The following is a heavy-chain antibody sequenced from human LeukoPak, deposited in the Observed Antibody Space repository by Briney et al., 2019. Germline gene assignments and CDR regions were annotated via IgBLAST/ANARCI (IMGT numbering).Heavy chain of an antibody. V-gene: IGHV3-23*01. J-gene: IGHJ4*02. Sequence: GSLRLSCAASGFTFSSYAMSWVRQAPGKGLEWVSAISGSGGSKYYADSVKGRFTISRDNSKNTLYLQMNSLRAEDTAVYYCAKGRVAARSVYYFDYWGQGTLVTVSS. CDR3: AKGRVAARSVYYFDY. D-gene: IGHD6-6*01. CDR1: GFTFSSYA. CDR2: ISGSGGSK.